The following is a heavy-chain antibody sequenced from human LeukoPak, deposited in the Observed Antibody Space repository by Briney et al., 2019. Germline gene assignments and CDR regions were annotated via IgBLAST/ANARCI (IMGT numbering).Heavy chain of an antibody. CDR3: ARDQALAQGLSSGWSWALPENWFDP. V-gene: IGHV1-46*01. Sequence: VXXKXXGYTFXSYYIHWVRQAPGQGLEWMGIINPSGGSTSYAQKFQGRVTMTRDTSTSTVYMELSSLRSEDTAVYYCARDQALAQGLSSGWSWALPENWFDPWGQGTLVTVSS. D-gene: IGHD6-19*01. CDR1: GYTFXSYY. CDR2: INPSGGST. J-gene: IGHJ5*02.